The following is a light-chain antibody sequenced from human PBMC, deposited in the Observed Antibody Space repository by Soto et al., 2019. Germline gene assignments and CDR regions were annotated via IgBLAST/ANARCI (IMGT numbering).Light chain of an antibody. J-gene: IGKJ1*01. CDR1: QSISSY. Sequence: DIEMTQSPSSLSASVGDRATITCRASQSISSYLNWYQQKPGNAPNLLIYAASTLQSGVPPRFSAYGSETDFTLTISNLQAEDFATYYCQQSYTTPRTFGQGTKVEVK. CDR2: AAS. CDR3: QQSYTTPRT. V-gene: IGKV1-39*01.